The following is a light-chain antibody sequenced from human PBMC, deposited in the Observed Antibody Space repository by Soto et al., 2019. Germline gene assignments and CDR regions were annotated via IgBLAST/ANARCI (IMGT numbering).Light chain of an antibody. CDR1: SGHSSYA. J-gene: IGLJ1*01. V-gene: IGLV4-69*01. Sequence: QPVPPQSPSASASLGASVKLTCTLSSGHSSYAIAWHQQQPEKGPRYLMKLNSDGSHSKGDGIPDRFSGSSSGAERYLTISTLQSEDEADYYCQTWGTGPFVFGTGTKLTVL. CDR3: QTWGTGPFV. CDR2: LNSDGSH.